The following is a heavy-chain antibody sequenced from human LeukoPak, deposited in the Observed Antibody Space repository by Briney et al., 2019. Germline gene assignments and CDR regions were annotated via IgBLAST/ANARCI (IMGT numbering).Heavy chain of an antibody. D-gene: IGHD3-16*02. CDR2: ISYDGSNK. CDR1: GFTFSSYA. J-gene: IGHJ4*02. V-gene: IGHV3-30-3*01. Sequence: PGGSLRLSCAASGFTFSSYAMHWGREAPGKGLEWVAVISYDGSNKYYTDSVKGRFTISRDNSKNTLYLQMNSLRAEDTAVYYCARGLSSSYSDYWGQGTLVTVSS. CDR3: ARGLSSSYSDY.